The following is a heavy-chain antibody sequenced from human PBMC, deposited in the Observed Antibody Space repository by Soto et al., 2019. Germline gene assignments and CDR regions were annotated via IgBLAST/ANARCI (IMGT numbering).Heavy chain of an antibody. CDR2: INHSGST. CDR1: GGSFSGYY. Sequence: SSETLSLTCAVYGGSFSGYYWTWIRQPPGTGLEWIGEINHSGSTNYNPSLKSRVTISVDTSKNEFSLNMDSVTAADTAIYYCVRSVILSGGSYKGLIRLHYFDTWGPGTLVTVS. CDR3: VRSVILSGGSYKGLIRLHYFDT. V-gene: IGHV4-34*01. D-gene: IGHD3-3*01. J-gene: IGHJ4*02.